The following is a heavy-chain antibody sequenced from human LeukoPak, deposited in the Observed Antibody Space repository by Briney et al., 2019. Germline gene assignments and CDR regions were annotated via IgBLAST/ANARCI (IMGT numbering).Heavy chain of an antibody. CDR1: GFIFRGFD. D-gene: IGHD1-26*01. Sequence: GSLRLSCGGSGFIFRGFDMTWVRQTAGRGLEWLSYIGESGSPVFYADSVKGRFSVSRDNAKKSLFLQMNGLRVEDTGIYYCARIGSTGTYNRDFQYWGPGTLVVVSS. CDR3: ARIGSTGTYNRDFQY. V-gene: IGHV3-48*03. J-gene: IGHJ1*01. CDR2: IGESGSPV.